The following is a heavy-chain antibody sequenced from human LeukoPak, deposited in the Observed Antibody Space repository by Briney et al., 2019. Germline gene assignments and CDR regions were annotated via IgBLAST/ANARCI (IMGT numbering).Heavy chain of an antibody. D-gene: IGHD2/OR15-2a*01. CDR1: GFTFSSYG. CDR3: AKDRSMAYEFDY. J-gene: IGHJ4*02. Sequence: GGSLRLSCAASGFTFSSYGMHWVRQAPGKGLEWVAFIRYDGSNKYYADSVKGRFTISRDNSKNTLYLQMNSLRAEDTAVYYCAKDRSMAYEFDYWGQGTLVTVSS. V-gene: IGHV3-30*02. CDR2: IRYDGSNK.